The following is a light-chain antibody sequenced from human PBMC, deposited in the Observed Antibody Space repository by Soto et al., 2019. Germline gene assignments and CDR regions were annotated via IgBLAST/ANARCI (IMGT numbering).Light chain of an antibody. V-gene: IGKV3-11*01. CDR3: QQRSTCPPT. Sequence: EIVLTRSPATLSLSPGERATLSCRASQSVSSYLAWYQQKPGQAPRLLIYDASNRATGIPARFSGSGSGTDFTLTISSLEPEDFAVYYCQQRSTCPPTLGQGTRLEIK. J-gene: IGKJ5*01. CDR2: DAS. CDR1: QSVSSY.